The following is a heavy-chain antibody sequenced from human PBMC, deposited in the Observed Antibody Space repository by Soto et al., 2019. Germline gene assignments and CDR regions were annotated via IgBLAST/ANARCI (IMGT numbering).Heavy chain of an antibody. CDR2: ISAGGSNT. CDR1: GFTFRSYA. Sequence: VQLLESGGGLVQPGGSLRLSCAVSGFTFRSYAMSWVRQAPGKGPEWVSVISAGGSNTYYAESVKGRFTISRDNSKNTLYLQMNSLRDEDTAVYYCAKKGPPRDAFDIWGQGTMVTVST. V-gene: IGHV3-23*01. J-gene: IGHJ3*02. CDR3: AKKGPPRDAFDI.